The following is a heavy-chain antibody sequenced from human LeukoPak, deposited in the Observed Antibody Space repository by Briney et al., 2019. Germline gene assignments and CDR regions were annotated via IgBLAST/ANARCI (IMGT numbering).Heavy chain of an antibody. CDR2: IYTSGST. D-gene: IGHD6-13*01. Sequence: TSETLSLTCTVSGDSISTGSYYWSWIRQPAGRGLEWIGRIYTSGSTKYNPPLKSRVTISLDASKNQFSLKLSSVTAADTAVYYCARGHSSSWYGWGQGTLVTVSS. J-gene: IGHJ4*02. CDR3: ARGHSSSWYG. V-gene: IGHV4-61*02. CDR1: GDSISTGSYY.